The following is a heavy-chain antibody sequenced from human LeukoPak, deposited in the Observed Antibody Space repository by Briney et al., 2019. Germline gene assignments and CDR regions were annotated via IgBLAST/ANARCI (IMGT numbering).Heavy chain of an antibody. J-gene: IGHJ2*01. CDR1: GFTFSSYV. V-gene: IGHV3-64*04. Sequence: GGSLRLSCAASGFTFSSYVMHWVRQSPGKGLEYVSGIDTNEDLTYYATSVKGRFTISRDNPQNTVSLQMNSLRAEDTAVYYCAKISGGSGWYFDLWGLGTLVTVSS. CDR3: AKISGGSGWYFDL. CDR2: IDTNEDLT. D-gene: IGHD4-23*01.